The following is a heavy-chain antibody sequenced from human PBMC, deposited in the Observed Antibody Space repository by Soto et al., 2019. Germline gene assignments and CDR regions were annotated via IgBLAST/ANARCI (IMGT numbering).Heavy chain of an antibody. CDR2: ITSDTNTI. D-gene: IGHD3-10*01. Sequence: EVKLVESGGDLVQRGGSLRLSCAASGFTFSIYSMNWVRQAPGKGLEWFSYITSDTNTIKYADSVKGRFTISRDNAKNSVYLQMNSLRDEDTAVYYCARSGEGHFDYWGQGTVVTVSS. CDR3: ARSGEGHFDY. J-gene: IGHJ4*02. V-gene: IGHV3-48*02. CDR1: GFTFSIYS.